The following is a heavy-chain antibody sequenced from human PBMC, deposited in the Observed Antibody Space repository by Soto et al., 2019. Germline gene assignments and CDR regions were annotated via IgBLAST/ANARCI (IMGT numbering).Heavy chain of an antibody. D-gene: IGHD3-10*01. V-gene: IGHV3-11*01. CDR3: ARMVEFYGTGSYANSDCFDI. Sequence: GGSLRLSCAASGFTFSDYYVSWVRQAPGKGLEWVAYSSSTAAVIYYADSVQGRLTISRDNPKNSLHLQMDSLRPEDTAVYYCARMVEFYGTGSYANSDCFDIWGQGTLVTVS. CDR1: GFTFSDYY. J-gene: IGHJ3*02. CDR2: SSSTAAVI.